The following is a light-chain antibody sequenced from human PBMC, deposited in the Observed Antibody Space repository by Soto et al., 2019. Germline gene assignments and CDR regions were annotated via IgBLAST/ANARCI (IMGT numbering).Light chain of an antibody. J-gene: IGKJ2*01. CDR2: GAS. V-gene: IGKV3-20*01. CDR1: QSVSSSS. CDR3: QQYGSSPPMYT. Sequence: EIVLTQSPGTLSLSQGERATLSCRASQSVSSSSLAWYQQKPGQAPRLRIYGASSRATGIPDRFSGSGSGTDFTLTISRLEPEDFAVYYCQQYGSSPPMYTFGQGTKLEIK.